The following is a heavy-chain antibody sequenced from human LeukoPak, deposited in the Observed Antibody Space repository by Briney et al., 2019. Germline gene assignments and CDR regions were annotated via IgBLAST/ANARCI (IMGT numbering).Heavy chain of an antibody. D-gene: IGHD1-26*01. CDR1: GYTFTSYG. Sequence: GASVKVSCKASGYTFTSYGISWVRQAPGQGLEWMGIINPSGGSTSYAQKFQGRVTMTRDTSTSTVYMELSSLRSEDTAVYYCARDLVGAQSMDYWGQGTLVTVSS. CDR3: ARDLVGAQSMDY. CDR2: INPSGGST. J-gene: IGHJ4*02. V-gene: IGHV1-46*03.